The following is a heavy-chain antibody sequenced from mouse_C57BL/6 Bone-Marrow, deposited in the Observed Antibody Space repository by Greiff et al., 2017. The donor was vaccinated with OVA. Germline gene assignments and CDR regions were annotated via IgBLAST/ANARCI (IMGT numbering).Heavy chain of an antibody. V-gene: IGHV5-6*01. D-gene: IGHD2-3*01. J-gene: IGHJ3*01. Sequence: EVQLVESGGDLVKPGGSLKLSCAASGFTFSSYGMSWVRQTPDKRLEWVATISSGGSYTYYPDSVKGRFTISRDNAKNTLYLQMSSLKSEDTAMYYCARRDGYRFAYWGQGTLVTVSA. CDR1: GFTFSSYG. CDR2: ISSGGSYT. CDR3: ARRDGYRFAY.